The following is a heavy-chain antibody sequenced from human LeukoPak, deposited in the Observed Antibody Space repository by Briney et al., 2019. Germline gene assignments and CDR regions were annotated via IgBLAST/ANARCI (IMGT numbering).Heavy chain of an antibody. CDR2: ISSSGSTI. D-gene: IGHD3-10*01. J-gene: IGHJ4*02. V-gene: IGHV3-48*04. Sequence: PGGSLRLSCAASGFTFSNYWMSWVRQAPGKGLEWVSYISSSGSTIYYADSVKGRFTISRDNAKNSLYLQVNSLRAEDTAVYYCASQQWFGELLKDYWGQGTLVTVSS. CDR3: ASQQWFGELLKDY. CDR1: GFTFSNYW.